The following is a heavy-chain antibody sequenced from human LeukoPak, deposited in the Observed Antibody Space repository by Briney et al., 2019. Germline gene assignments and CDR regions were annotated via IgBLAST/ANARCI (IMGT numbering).Heavy chain of an antibody. V-gene: IGHV1-18*04. CDR3: ARGADCSGDSCYGY. Sequence: ASVKVSFKASGYTFTSYYMHWVRQAPGQGLEWMGRISGNNGDTKYAQNLQGRVTMTTDTSTSTGYMELRSLRSDDTAVYYCARGADCSGDSCYGYWGQGTMVTVSS. CDR1: GYTFTSYY. CDR2: ISGNNGDT. J-gene: IGHJ4*02. D-gene: IGHD2-15*01.